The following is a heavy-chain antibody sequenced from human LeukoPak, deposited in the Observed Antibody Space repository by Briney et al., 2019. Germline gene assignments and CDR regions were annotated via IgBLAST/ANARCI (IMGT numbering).Heavy chain of an antibody. V-gene: IGHV4-34*01. CDR2: INHSGST. D-gene: IGHD3-16*01. CDR1: GGSFSGYY. CDR3: ARVGRDELSFVMVEY. Sequence: SETLSLTCAVYGGSFSGYYWSWIRQPPGKGLEWIGEINHSGSTNYNPSLKSRVTISVDTSKNQFSLKLSSVTAADTAVYYCARVGRDELSFVMVEYWGQGTLVTVSS. J-gene: IGHJ4*02.